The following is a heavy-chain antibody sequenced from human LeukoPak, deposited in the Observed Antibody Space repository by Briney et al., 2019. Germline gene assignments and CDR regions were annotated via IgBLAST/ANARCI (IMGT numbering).Heavy chain of an antibody. CDR2: VYYSGNT. Sequence: TPSETLSLTCAVYGGSINNYYWSWIRQPPGKGLEWIGYVYYSGNTNYNPSLKSRVTISVDTSKNQLSLKLSSVTAADTAVYYCARRKGSGWSDALDIWGQGTMVTVSS. D-gene: IGHD6-19*01. CDR3: ARRKGSGWSDALDI. CDR1: GGSINNYY. J-gene: IGHJ3*02. V-gene: IGHV4-59*01.